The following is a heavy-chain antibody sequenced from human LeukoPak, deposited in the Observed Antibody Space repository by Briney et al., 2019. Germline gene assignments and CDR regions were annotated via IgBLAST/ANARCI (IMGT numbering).Heavy chain of an antibody. D-gene: IGHD6-13*01. CDR2: IYYSGST. Sequence: SETLSLTCAVYGGSFSGYYWGWIRQPPGKGLEWIGSIYYSGSTYYNPSLKSRVTISVDTSKNQFSLKLSSVTAADTAVYYCARQNRIAAALPSSEDWFDPWGQGTLVTVSS. J-gene: IGHJ5*02. CDR1: GGSFSGYY. V-gene: IGHV4-39*01. CDR3: ARQNRIAAALPSSEDWFDP.